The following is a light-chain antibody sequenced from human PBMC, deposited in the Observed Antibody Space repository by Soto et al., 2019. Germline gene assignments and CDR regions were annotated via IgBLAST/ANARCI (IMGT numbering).Light chain of an antibody. CDR2: AAS. CDR3: QQSYSTPRT. J-gene: IGKJ1*01. V-gene: IGKV1-39*01. Sequence: DIHMTQSPSSLSASVGDRVTITCRASQSISSYLNWYQQKPGKAPKLLIYAASSLQSGVPSRFXXXXXXXXXXXXXXXLXXXXFATYYCQQSYSTPRTFSQGTKVDIK. CDR1: QSISSY.